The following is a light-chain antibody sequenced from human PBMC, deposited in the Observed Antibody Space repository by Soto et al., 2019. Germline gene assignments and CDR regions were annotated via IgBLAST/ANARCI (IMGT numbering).Light chain of an antibody. V-gene: IGKV1-5*01. CDR1: QSISSW. J-gene: IGKJ1*01. CDR2: DAS. Sequence: DIQMTQSPSTLSASVGDRVTITCRASQSISSWLAWYQQKPGKAPKILIYDASSLESRDPSRFSGSGSGTEFTLTISSLQPDDFATYYCQQYNSYPWTFGQGTKVEIK. CDR3: QQYNSYPWT.